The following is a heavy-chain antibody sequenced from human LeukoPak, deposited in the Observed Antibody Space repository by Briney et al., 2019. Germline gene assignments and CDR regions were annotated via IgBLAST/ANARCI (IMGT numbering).Heavy chain of an antibody. Sequence: SETLSLTCTVSGASVRSHYWSWIRQPPGKGLEWIGSIYYSGSTYYNPSLKSRVTISVDTSKNQFSLKLSSVTAADTAVYYCARRFWSGYPFDYWGQGTLVTVSS. CDR1: GASVRSHY. J-gene: IGHJ4*02. CDR2: IYYSGST. CDR3: ARRFWSGYPFDY. D-gene: IGHD3-3*01. V-gene: IGHV4-59*05.